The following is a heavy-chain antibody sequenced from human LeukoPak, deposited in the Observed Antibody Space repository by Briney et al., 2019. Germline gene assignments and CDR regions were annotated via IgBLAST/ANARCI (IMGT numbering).Heavy chain of an antibody. CDR2: INPNSGGT. D-gene: IGHD3-22*01. J-gene: IGHJ3*02. Sequence: ASVKVSCKASGYTFTGYYTHWVRQAPGQGLEWMGWINPNSGGTNYAQKFQGRVTMTRDTSISTAYMELSRLRSDDTAVYYCASDLYYYDSSGYYSYDAFDIWGQGTMVTVSS. CDR1: GYTFTGYY. CDR3: ASDLYYYDSSGYYSYDAFDI. V-gene: IGHV1-2*02.